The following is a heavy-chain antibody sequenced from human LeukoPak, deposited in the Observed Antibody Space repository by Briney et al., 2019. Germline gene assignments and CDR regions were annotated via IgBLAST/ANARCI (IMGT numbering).Heavy chain of an antibody. Sequence: SQTLSLTCTVSGGSISSGDYYWSWIRQPPGKGLEWIGYIYYSGSTYYNPSLKSRVTISVDTSKNQFSLKLSSVTAADTAVYYCASTTFWSGYYAFDPWGRGTLVTVSS. D-gene: IGHD3-3*01. CDR2: IYYSGST. V-gene: IGHV4-30-4*01. J-gene: IGHJ5*02. CDR1: GGSISSGDYY. CDR3: ASTTFWSGYYAFDP.